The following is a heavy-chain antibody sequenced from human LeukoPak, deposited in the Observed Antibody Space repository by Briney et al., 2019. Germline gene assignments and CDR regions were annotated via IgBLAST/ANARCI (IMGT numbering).Heavy chain of an antibody. CDR3: LYSSSSGDY. CDR1: GFTFNSYG. J-gene: IGHJ4*02. Sequence: PGRSLRLSCAASGFTFNSYGMHWVRQAPGKGLEWVAVISYDGSNKYYADSVKGRFTISRDNSKNTLYLQMNSLRAEDTAVYYCLYSSSSGDYWGQGTLVTVSS. D-gene: IGHD6-13*01. V-gene: IGHV3-30*03. CDR2: ISYDGSNK.